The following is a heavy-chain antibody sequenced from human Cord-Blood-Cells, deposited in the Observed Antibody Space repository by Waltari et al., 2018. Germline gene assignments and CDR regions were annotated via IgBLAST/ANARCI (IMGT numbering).Heavy chain of an antibody. D-gene: IGHD3-22*01. Sequence: QVQLQQWGAGLLKPSETLSLTCAVYGGSFSGYYWSWIRQPPGKGLEWIGEINHSGSTNYNPSLKSRVTISVDTSKNQFSLKLSSVTAADTAVYYCARGGYDSSGYYYYYYGMDVWDQGP. CDR1: GGSFSGYY. CDR2: INHSGST. V-gene: IGHV4-34*01. CDR3: ARGGYDSSGYYYYYYGMDV. J-gene: IGHJ6*02.